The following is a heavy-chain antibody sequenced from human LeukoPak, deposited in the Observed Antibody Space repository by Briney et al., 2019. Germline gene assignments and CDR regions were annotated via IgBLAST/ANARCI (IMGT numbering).Heavy chain of an antibody. CDR1: GGSFSGYY. V-gene: IGHV4-34*01. Sequence: PSETLSLTCAVYGGSFSGYYWNWIRQPPGKGLEWIGEISHSGSINYNPSLKGRVTISVDTSKNQLSLNLTSVTAADTAVYYCARGFDYFDYWGQGTLVTVSS. J-gene: IGHJ4*02. CDR2: ISHSGSI. CDR3: ARGFDYFDY.